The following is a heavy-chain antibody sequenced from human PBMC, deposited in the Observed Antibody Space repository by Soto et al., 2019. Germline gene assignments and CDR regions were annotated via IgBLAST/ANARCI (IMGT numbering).Heavy chain of an antibody. CDR1: GFTFSSYW. J-gene: IGHJ6*02. V-gene: IGHV3-7*01. CDR2: IKQDGSEK. Sequence: EVQLVESGGGLVQPGGSLRLSCAASGFTFSSYWMSWVRQAPGKGLEWVANIKQDGSEKYYVDSVKGRFTISRDNAKNSLYLQMNSLRAEDTAVYYCARVGGLSTVTTYYYYYGMDVWGQGTTVTVSS. CDR3: ARVGGLSTVTTYYYYYGMDV. D-gene: IGHD4-17*01.